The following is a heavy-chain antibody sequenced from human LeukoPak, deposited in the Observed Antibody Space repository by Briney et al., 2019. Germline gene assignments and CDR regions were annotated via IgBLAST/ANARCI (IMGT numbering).Heavy chain of an antibody. CDR2: INHSGST. CDR1: GGSFSGYY. J-gene: IGHJ4*02. D-gene: IGHD2-21*01. CDR3: ARGPRTQHINY. V-gene: IGHV4-34*01. Sequence: PSETLSLTCAVYGGSFSGYYWSWIRQPPGKGLEWIGEINHSGSTNYNPSLKSRVTISVDTSKNQFSLKLSSVTAADTAVYYCARGPRTQHINYWGQGTLVTVSS.